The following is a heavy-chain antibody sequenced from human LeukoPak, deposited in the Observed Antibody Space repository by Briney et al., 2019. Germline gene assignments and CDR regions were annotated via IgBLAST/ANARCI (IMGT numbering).Heavy chain of an antibody. D-gene: IGHD5-18*01. CDR1: GGSISSSNYY. Sequence: SETLSLTCTVSGGSISSSNYYWSWIRQPPGKGLEYIGYIYYSGSTNYSPSLKSRVTISVDTSKNQFSLKLSSVTAADTAVYYCARTEESGYSYGYFGYYYYMDVWGKGTTVTVSS. CDR3: ARTEESGYSYGYFGYYYYMDV. J-gene: IGHJ6*03. V-gene: IGHV4-61*01. CDR2: IYYSGST.